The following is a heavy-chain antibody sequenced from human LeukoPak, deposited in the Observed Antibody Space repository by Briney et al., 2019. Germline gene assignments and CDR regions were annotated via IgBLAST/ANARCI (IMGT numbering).Heavy chain of an antibody. CDR3: AREIGGAQTFDP. CDR1: GYTFTSYG. V-gene: IGHV1-18*01. J-gene: IGHJ5*02. Sequence: PSASVKVSCKASGYTFTSYGISWVRQAPGQGLEWMGWISAYNGNTNYAQKLQGRVTMATDTSTSTAYMELRSLRPDDTAVYYCAREIGGAQTFDPWGQGTLVTVSS. D-gene: IGHD1-26*01. CDR2: ISAYNGNT.